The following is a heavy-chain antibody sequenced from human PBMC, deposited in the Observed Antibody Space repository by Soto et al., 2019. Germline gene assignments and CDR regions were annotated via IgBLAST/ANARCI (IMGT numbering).Heavy chain of an antibody. CDR3: ARRRDYDFWSGYYEFDY. D-gene: IGHD3-3*01. V-gene: IGHV4-39*01. J-gene: IGHJ4*02. Sequence: SETLSLTCTVSGGSISSSSYYWGWIRKPPGKGPEWIGSIYYSGSTYYNPSLKSRVTISVDTSKNQFSLKLSSVTAADTAVYYCARRRDYDFWSGYYEFDYWGQGTLVTVSS. CDR1: GGSISSSSYY. CDR2: IYYSGST.